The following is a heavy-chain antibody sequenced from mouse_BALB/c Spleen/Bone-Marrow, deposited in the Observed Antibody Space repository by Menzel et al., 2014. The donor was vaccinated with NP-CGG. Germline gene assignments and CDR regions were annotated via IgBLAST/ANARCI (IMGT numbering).Heavy chain of an antibody. CDR1: GFTFSSYG. J-gene: IGHJ3*01. V-gene: IGHV5-6-3*01. Sequence: EVQVVESGGGLVQPGGSLKLSCTASGFTFSSYGLSWVRQTPDKRLELVATINRNGGTNSYPDSVKGRFTISRDNAKNTLYLQMSSLKSEDTALYYCARGVDDCSWFAYWGQGTLVTVSA. CDR2: INRNGGTN. CDR3: ARGVDDCSWFAY. D-gene: IGHD2-4*01.